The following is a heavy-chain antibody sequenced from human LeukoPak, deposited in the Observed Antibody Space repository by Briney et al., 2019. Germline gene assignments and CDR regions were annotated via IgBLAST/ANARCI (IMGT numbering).Heavy chain of an antibody. J-gene: IGHJ4*02. V-gene: IGHV3-74*01. CDR3: ARARTVVVKAITRPSRFNY. CDR1: GFTFSSYW. CDR2: INSDGSNK. D-gene: IGHD2-21*01. Sequence: GGSLRLSCAASGFTFSSYWMHWVRQAPGKGLVWVSRINSDGSNKIYADSVKGRFTISRDNSKNTLYLQMNSLRAEGTAVYYCARARTVVVKAITRPSRFNYWGEGTLVTVSS.